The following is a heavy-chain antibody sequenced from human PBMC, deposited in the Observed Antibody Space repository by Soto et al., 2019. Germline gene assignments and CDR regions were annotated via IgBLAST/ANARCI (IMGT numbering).Heavy chain of an antibody. CDR1: GGSISSYY. V-gene: IGHV4-59*01. D-gene: IGHD4-17*01. J-gene: IGHJ4*02. CDR2: IYYSGST. CDR3: ARERNDYGDYFDY. Sequence: QVQLQESGPGLVKPSETLSLTCTVSGGSISSYYWSWIRQPPGKGLEWIGYIYYSGSTNYNPSLKSRVTISVDTSKNQFSLKLSSVTAADTAVYYCARERNDYGDYFDYWGQGTLVTVSS.